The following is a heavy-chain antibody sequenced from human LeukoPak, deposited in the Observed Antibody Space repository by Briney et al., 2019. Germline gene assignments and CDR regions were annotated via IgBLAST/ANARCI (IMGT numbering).Heavy chain of an antibody. D-gene: IGHD3-10*01. CDR1: GGSISSGGYY. CDR2: IYYSGST. CDR3: ARLNDYYGSGSVDY. Sequence: PSETLSLTCTVSGGSISSGGYYWSWIRQHPGKGLEWIGYIYYSGSTYYNPSLKSRVTISVDTSKNQFSLKLSSVTAADTVVYYCARLNDYYGSGSVDYWGQGTLVTVSS. V-gene: IGHV4-31*03. J-gene: IGHJ4*02.